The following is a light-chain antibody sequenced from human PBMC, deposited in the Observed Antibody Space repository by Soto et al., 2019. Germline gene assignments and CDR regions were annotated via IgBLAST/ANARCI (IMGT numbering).Light chain of an antibody. V-gene: IGKV1-5*01. CDR1: QSISSW. CDR2: DAS. Sequence: DIQMTQSPSTLSESVGDRVTITCRASQSISSWLAWYQQKPGKAPKLLIYDASSLESGVPSRFSGSGSGTEFTLTISSLQPDDFATYYCLQDYNYPWTFGQGTKVEIK. J-gene: IGKJ1*01. CDR3: LQDYNYPWT.